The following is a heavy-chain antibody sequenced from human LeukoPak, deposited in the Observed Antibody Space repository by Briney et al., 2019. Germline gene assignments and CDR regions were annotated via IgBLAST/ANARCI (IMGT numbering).Heavy chain of an antibody. Sequence: ASVKVSCKASGYTFTSYYMHWVRQAPGQGLEWMGIINPSGGSTSYAQKFQGRVTMTRDTSTSTVYMELSSLRSEDTAVYYCALEMRYCSGGSCYSFPGAFDIWGQGTMVTVSS. J-gene: IGHJ3*02. V-gene: IGHV1-46*01. D-gene: IGHD2-15*01. CDR3: ALEMRYCSGGSCYSFPGAFDI. CDR1: GYTFTSYY. CDR2: INPSGGST.